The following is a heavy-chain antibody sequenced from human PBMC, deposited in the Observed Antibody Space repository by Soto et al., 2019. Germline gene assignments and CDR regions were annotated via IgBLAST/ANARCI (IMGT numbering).Heavy chain of an antibody. CDR1: GGSIRSYY. V-gene: IGHV4-59*01. J-gene: IGHJ4*02. D-gene: IGHD2-15*01. Sequence: SETLCLTCTVSGGSIRSYYWSWIRQPPGKGLEWIGYIYYSGSTNYNPSLKSRVTISVDTSKNQFSLKLSSVTAADTAVYYCARSGSGGSFDYWGQGTLVTVSS. CDR3: ARSGSGGSFDY. CDR2: IYYSGST.